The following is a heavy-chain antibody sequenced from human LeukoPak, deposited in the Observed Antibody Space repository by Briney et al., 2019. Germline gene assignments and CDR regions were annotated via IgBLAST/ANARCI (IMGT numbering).Heavy chain of an antibody. D-gene: IGHD3-10*01. V-gene: IGHV3-30*02. Sequence: GGSLRLSCAASGFTFSSYGMHWVRQAPGKGLEWVAFIRYDGSNKYYADSVKGRFTISRDNSKNTLYLQMNSLRAEDTAVYYCARHVFSTMVRGVRFDNWGQGTLVTVSS. CDR1: GFTFSSYG. J-gene: IGHJ4*02. CDR2: IRYDGSNK. CDR3: ARHVFSTMVRGVRFDN.